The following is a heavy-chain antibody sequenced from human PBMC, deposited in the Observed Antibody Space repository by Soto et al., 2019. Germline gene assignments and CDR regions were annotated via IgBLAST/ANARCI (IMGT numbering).Heavy chain of an antibody. CDR2: IYYSGST. V-gene: IGHV4-31*03. J-gene: IGHJ6*02. CDR3: ARVMGEWNYGFDGMDV. CDR1: GGSISSGGYY. Sequence: TSETLSLTCTVSGGSISSGGYYWSWIRQHPGKGLEWIGYIYYSGSTYYNPSLKSRVTISVDTSKNQFSLKLSSVTAADTAVYYCARVMGEWNYGFDGMDVWGQGTTVTVSS. D-gene: IGHD1-7*01.